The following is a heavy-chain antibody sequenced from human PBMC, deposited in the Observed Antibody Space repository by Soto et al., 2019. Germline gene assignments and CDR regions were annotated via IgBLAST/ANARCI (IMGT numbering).Heavy chain of an antibody. D-gene: IGHD4-4*01. Sequence: PRETCSLPCMFFVGSFRSSGYCGAGSGHPPGKGLEGIGSIYYRGSTYYSPSLKSRVTITVDTSKNQSSLKLSSVTAADTAVDYCARDSYSAYFDYWGQGTLVTVSS. CDR2: IYYRGST. V-gene: IGHV4-39*02. CDR3: ARDSYSAYFDY. CDR1: VGSFRSSGYC. J-gene: IGHJ4*02.